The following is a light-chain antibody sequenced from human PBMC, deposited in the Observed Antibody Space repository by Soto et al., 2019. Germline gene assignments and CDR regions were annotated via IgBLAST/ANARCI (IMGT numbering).Light chain of an antibody. CDR1: QSISNY. V-gene: IGKV1-39*01. CDR2: AAS. Sequence: DIQMTQFPSSLSASVRDRVTITCRASQSISNYLNWYQQIQGKAPKLLIYAASTLQRGVPSRFSGRGSGTVFTLTISGLQPGEFATYHCQQSSNSPPTFGQGTKLEI. CDR3: QQSSNSPPT. J-gene: IGKJ2*01.